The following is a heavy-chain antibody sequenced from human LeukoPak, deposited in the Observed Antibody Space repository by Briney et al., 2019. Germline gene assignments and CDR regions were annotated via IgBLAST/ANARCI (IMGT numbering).Heavy chain of an antibody. CDR1: GYSISSGYY. J-gene: IGHJ3*02. CDR3: ASPLQRITIFGVVTDPAAFDI. CDR2: IYHSGST. Sequence: PSETLSLTCTVSGYSISSGYYWGWIRQPPGKGLEWIGSIYHSGSTYYNPSLKSRVTISVDTSKNQFSLKLSSVTAADTAVYYCASPLQRITIFGVVTDPAAFDIWGQGTMVTVSS. V-gene: IGHV4-38-2*02. D-gene: IGHD3-3*01.